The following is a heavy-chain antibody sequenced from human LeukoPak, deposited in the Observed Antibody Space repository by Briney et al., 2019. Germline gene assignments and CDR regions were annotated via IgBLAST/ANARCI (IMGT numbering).Heavy chain of an antibody. Sequence: PSETLSLTCAVSGGSFSAFFWRWIRQPPGKGLEWIGDVGHSGSADYNPSLKSRVTVSADPSKTQFSLKLTSVTAADTAVYYCARDGYYYASGLYYYMDVWGKGTTVTISS. CDR3: ARDGYYYASGLYYYMDV. CDR1: GGSFSAFF. D-gene: IGHD3-10*01. J-gene: IGHJ6*03. V-gene: IGHV4-34*01. CDR2: VGHSGSA.